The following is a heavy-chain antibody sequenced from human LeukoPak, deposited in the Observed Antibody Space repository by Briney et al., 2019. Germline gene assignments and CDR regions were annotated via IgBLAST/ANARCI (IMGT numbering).Heavy chain of an antibody. CDR2: VNPDGSSV. CDR3: ARGGSYGDY. D-gene: IGHD3-16*01. V-gene: IGHV3-74*01. Sequence: GGSLRLSCAASGFTFTTYWMHWVRQVPGKGLVWVSRVNPDGSSVTYGDSVKGRFTSSRDNAKNTLYLQMHSLRAEDMAVYYCARGGSYGDYWGQGILVTVSS. CDR1: GFTFTTYW. J-gene: IGHJ4*02.